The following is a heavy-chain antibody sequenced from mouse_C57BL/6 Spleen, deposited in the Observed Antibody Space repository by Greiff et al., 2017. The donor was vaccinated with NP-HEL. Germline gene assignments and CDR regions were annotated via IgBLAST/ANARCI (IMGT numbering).Heavy chain of an antibody. CDR3: ARGGLYDYFDY. D-gene: IGHD1-1*01. CDR2: IYPGSGIT. J-gene: IGHJ2*01. CDR1: GYTFTDYY. Sequence: QVQLQQSGAELVRPGASVKLSCKASGYTFTDYYINWVKQRPGQGLEWIARIYPGSGITYYHEKFKGKATLTAEKSSSTAYMQLSSLTSEDSAVYFCARGGLYDYFDYWGQGTTLTVSS. V-gene: IGHV1-76*01.